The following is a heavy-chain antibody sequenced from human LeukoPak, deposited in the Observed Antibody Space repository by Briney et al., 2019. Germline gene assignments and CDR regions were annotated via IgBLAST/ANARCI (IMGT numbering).Heavy chain of an antibody. Sequence: GGSLRLSCTASGFTFSSYAMSWVRQAPGKGLEWVSAISGSGGSTYYADSVKGRFTTSRDNSKNTLYLQMNSLRAEDTAVYYCAKDWSDYYDSSGSDAFDIWGQGTMVTVSS. CDR3: AKDWSDYYDSSGSDAFDI. CDR1: GFTFSSYA. D-gene: IGHD3-22*01. CDR2: ISGSGGST. J-gene: IGHJ3*02. V-gene: IGHV3-23*01.